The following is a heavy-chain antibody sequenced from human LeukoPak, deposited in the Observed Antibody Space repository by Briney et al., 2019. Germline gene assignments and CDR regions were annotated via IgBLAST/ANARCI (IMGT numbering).Heavy chain of an antibody. CDR1: GGTFSSYA. CDR2: IIPIFGTA. V-gene: IGHV1-69*05. J-gene: IGHJ4*02. CDR3: ARESVPPYCGGDCCLDY. Sequence: SVKVSCKASGGTFSSYAISWVRQAPGQGLEWMGRIIPIFGTANYAQKFQGRVTITTDESTSTAYMELSSLRSGDTAVYYCARESVPPYCGGDCCLDYWGQGTLVTVSS. D-gene: IGHD2-21*02.